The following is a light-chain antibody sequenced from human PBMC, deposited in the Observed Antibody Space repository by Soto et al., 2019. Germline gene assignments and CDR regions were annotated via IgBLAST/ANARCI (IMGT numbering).Light chain of an antibody. J-gene: IGKJ1*01. V-gene: IGKV1-39*01. CDR2: EAS. CDR3: QQSYRTPET. CDR1: QSIGTS. Sequence: DIQMTQSPSSLSASVGDRVTITCRASQSIGTSLHWYQQIPGKAPNLLIYEASILHSGVPSRFSGSGSGTDFTLTISSLQPEDFATYYCQQSYRTPETFGQGTKAEIK.